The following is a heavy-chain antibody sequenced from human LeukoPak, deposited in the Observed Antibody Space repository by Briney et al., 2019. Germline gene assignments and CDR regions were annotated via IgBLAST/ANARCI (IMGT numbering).Heavy chain of an antibody. D-gene: IGHD3-10*01. CDR2: ISAYNGNT. CDR3: ARRTRYYGSGSYYAYFDY. CDR1: GYTFTSYG. J-gene: IGHJ4*02. Sequence: GASVKVSCKASGYTFTSYGISWVRQAPGQGLEWMRWISAYNGNTNYAQKLQGRVTMTTDTSTSTAYMELRSLRSDDTAVYYCARRTRYYGSGSYYAYFDYWGQGTLVTVSS. V-gene: IGHV1-18*01.